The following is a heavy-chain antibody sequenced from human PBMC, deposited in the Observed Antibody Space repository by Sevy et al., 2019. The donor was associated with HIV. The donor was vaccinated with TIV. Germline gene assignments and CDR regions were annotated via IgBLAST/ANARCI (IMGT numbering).Heavy chain of an antibody. V-gene: IGHV4-31*03. D-gene: IGHD6-19*01. CDR3: ARLTSSGWDKDNWFDP. J-gene: IGHJ5*02. CDR2: IYYSGST. CDR1: WGSISSGGYY. Sequence: SETLSLTCTVSWGSISSGGYYWSWIRQHPGKGLEWIGYIYYSGSTYYNPSLKSRVTISVDTSKNQFSLKLSSVTAADTAVYYCARLTSSGWDKDNWFDPWGQGTLVTVSS.